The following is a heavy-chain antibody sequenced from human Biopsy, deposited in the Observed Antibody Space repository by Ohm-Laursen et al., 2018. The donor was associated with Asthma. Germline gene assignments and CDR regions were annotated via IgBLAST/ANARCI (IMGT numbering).Heavy chain of an antibody. Sequence: ASVKVSCKTSGFPFTAYFIHWVRQAPGQGLEWMGWISLNTGDANLAQKFRGWVTMTRDTSISTAYLVLSGLKSHDTAVYYCARAPYSDAIDSWGQGTLVAVSS. CDR3: ARAPYSDAIDS. J-gene: IGHJ4*02. V-gene: IGHV1-2*04. D-gene: IGHD1-26*01. CDR1: GFPFTAYF. CDR2: ISLNTGDA.